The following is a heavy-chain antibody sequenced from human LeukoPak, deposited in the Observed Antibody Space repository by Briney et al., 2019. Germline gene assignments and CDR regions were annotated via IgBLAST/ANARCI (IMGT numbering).Heavy chain of an antibody. CDR3: ARSPKGPRGSYRSPYYYGMDV. V-gene: IGHV4-59*01. CDR2: IYYSGST. D-gene: IGHD3-16*02. J-gene: IGHJ6*04. CDR1: VGSISSYY. Sequence: SETLSLTCTVSVGSISSYYWSWMRQPPREGLEWVGYIYYSGSTNYNPSLKSRVTISVDTSKNQFSLKLSSVTAADTAVYYCARSPKGPRGSYRSPYYYGMDVWGKGTTVTVSS.